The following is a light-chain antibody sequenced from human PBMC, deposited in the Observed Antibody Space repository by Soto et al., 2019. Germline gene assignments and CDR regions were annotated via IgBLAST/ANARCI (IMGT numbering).Light chain of an antibody. J-gene: IGLJ2*01. CDR2: GVS. CDR1: SSDVGGYNY. CDR3: SSYASSSSLV. Sequence: QSALTQPASVSGSPGQSITISCTGTSSDVGGYNYVSWYQEHPGKAPKLMIYGVSNRPSGVSNRFSGSKSGNTASLTISGLQAEDEADYYCSSYASSSSLVFGGGTKVTVL. V-gene: IGLV2-14*01.